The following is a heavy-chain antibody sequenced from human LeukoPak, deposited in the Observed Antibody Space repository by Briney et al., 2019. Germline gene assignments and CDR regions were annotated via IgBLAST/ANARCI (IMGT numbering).Heavy chain of an antibody. D-gene: IGHD3-3*01. CDR2: IYTSGST. CDR1: GGSISSGSYY. CDR3: ASHGIGATIFAPYFDY. Sequence: SQTLSLTCTVSGGSISSGSYYWSWIRQPAGTGLQWIGRIYTSGSTNYNPSLKSRVTISVDTSKNQFSLKLSSVTAADTAVYYCASHGIGATIFAPYFDYWGQGTLVTVSS. J-gene: IGHJ4*02. V-gene: IGHV4-61*02.